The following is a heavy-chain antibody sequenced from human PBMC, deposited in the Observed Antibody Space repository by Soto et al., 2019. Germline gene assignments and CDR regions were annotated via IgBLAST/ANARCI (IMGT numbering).Heavy chain of an antibody. CDR2: ISAYNGNT. Sequence: ASVKVSCKASGYTFTSYGISWVRQAPGQGLEWMGWISAYNGNTNYAQKLQGRVTMTTDTSTSTAYMELRSLRSDDTAVYYCGSKMGTPTHNYSYYVMKSGAKGTRSPSP. D-gene: IGHD2-2*01. V-gene: IGHV1-18*01. CDR1: GYTFTSYG. J-gene: IGHJ6*02. CDR3: GSKMGTPTHNYSYYVMKS.